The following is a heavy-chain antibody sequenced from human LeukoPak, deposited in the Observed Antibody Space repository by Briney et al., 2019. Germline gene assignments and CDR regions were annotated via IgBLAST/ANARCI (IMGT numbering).Heavy chain of an antibody. J-gene: IGHJ4*02. CDR3: AREKVAPYGFDY. D-gene: IGHD2-15*01. CDR1: GGSFSGYY. CDR2: INHSGST. Sequence: SETLSLTCAVYGGSFSGYYWSWIRQPPGKGPEWIGEINHSGSTNYNPSLKSRVTISVDTSKNQFSLKLSSVTAADTAVYYCAREKVAPYGFDYWGQGTLVTVSS. V-gene: IGHV4-34*01.